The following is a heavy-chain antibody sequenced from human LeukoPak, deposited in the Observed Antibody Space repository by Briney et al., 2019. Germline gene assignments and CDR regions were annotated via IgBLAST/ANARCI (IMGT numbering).Heavy chain of an antibody. J-gene: IGHJ6*02. V-gene: IGHV3-48*04. CDR2: ISSSSSTI. Sequence: GGSLRLSCAASGFTFSNYNMNWVRQAPGKGLEWVSYISSSSSTIYYADSVKGRFTISRDNAKNSLYLQMNSLRAEDTAVYYCARVDSYERYYGMDVWGQGTTVTVSS. CDR1: GFTFSNYN. D-gene: IGHD5-18*01. CDR3: ARVDSYERYYGMDV.